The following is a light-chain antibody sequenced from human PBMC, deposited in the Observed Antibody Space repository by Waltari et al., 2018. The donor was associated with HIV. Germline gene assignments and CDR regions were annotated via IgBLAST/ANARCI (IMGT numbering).Light chain of an antibody. CDR3: QSYDSSLSAII. V-gene: IGLV1-40*01. CDR1: SSNSGAGYD. J-gene: IGLJ2*01. CDR2: GNN. Sequence: QSVLTQPPSVSGAPGQWVTISCTGSSSNSGAGYDVHWYQQLPGTAPKLLIYGNNNRPSGVPDRFSGSRSGTSASLAINGLQAEDEADYYCQSYDSSLSAIIFGGGTKLTVL.